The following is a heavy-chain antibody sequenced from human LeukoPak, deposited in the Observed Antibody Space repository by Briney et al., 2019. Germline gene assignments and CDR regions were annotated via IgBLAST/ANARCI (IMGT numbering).Heavy chain of an antibody. V-gene: IGHV4-39*07. CDR3: ARVRSYYDGSGYYPTQDYYFDY. D-gene: IGHD3-22*01. CDR2: IYYSGST. J-gene: IGHJ4*02. CDR1: GGSISSSSYY. Sequence: SETLSLTCTVSGGSISSSSYYWGWIRQPPGKGLEWIGSIYYSGSTYYNPSLKSRVTISVDTSKNQFSLKLSSVTAADTAVYYCARVRSYYDGSGYYPTQDYYFDYWGQGTLVTVSS.